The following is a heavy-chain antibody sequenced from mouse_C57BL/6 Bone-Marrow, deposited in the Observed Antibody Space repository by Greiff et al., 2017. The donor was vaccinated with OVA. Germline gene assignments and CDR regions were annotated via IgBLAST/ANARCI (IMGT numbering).Heavy chain of an antibody. CDR3: ATLLLGDY. Sequence: VKLQQPGAELVKPGASVKLSCKASGYTFTSYWMQWVKQRPGQGLEWIGEIDPSDSYTNYNQKFKGKATLTVDTSSSTAYMQLSSLTSEDSAVYYCATLLLGDYWGQGTTLTVSS. J-gene: IGHJ2*01. CDR2: IDPSDSYT. CDR1: GYTFTSYW. V-gene: IGHV1-50*01. D-gene: IGHD1-1*01.